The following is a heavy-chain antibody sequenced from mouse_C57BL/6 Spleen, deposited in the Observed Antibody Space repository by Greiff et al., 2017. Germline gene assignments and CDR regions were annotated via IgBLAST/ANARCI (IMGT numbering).Heavy chain of an antibody. Sequence: QVQLKQPGAELVKPGASVKMSCKASGYTFTSYWITWVKQRPGQGLEWIGDIYPGSGSTNYNEKFKSKATLTVDTSSSTAYMQLSSLTSEDSAVYYCARNNYYGGYFDYWGQGTTLTVSS. CDR1: GYTFTSYW. CDR3: ARNNYYGGYFDY. CDR2: IYPGSGST. J-gene: IGHJ2*01. D-gene: IGHD2-1*01. V-gene: IGHV1-55*01.